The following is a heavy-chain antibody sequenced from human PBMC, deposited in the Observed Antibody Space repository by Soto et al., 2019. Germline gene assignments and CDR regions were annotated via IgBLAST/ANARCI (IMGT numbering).Heavy chain of an antibody. D-gene: IGHD3-3*01. CDR3: ARGGYDFWSGYNYYGMDV. CDR2: IYHSGST. Sequence: QVQLQESGPGLVKPSGTLSLTCAVSGGSISSSNWWSWVRQPPGKGLEWIGEIYHSGSTNYNPSLKSRVTITVDKSKNQFSLKLSSVTAADTAVYYCARGGYDFWSGYNYYGMDVWGQGTTVTVSS. CDR1: GGSISSSNW. V-gene: IGHV4-4*02. J-gene: IGHJ6*02.